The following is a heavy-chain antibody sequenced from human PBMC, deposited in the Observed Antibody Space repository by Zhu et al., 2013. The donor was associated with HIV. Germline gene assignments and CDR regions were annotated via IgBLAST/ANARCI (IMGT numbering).Heavy chain of an antibody. J-gene: IGHJ5*02. CDR2: ISAYNGNT. CDR3: ARDGYYDFWSGYLAYTGYWFDP. Sequence: QVQLVQSGAEVKKPGASVKVSCKASGYTFTSYGISWVRQAPGQGLEWMGWISAYNGNTNYAQKLQGRVTMTTDTSTSTAYMELRSLRSDDTAVYYCARDGYYDFWSGYLAYTGYWFDPGAREPWSPSPQ. V-gene: IGHV1-18*01. CDR1: GYTFTSYG. D-gene: IGHD3-3*01.